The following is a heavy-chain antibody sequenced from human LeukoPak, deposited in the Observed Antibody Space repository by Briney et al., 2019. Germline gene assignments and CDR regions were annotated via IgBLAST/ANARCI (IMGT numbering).Heavy chain of an antibody. J-gene: IGHJ3*02. D-gene: IGHD4-17*01. CDR2: IYPSNSDT. CDR3: ARHRTGDYDPRGMGPSSI. V-gene: IGHV5-51*01. Sequence: GESLKISCKGSGYNFPTYWITWVRQMPGKGLEWMGLIYPSNSDTRYSRTFQGQVTISADQSTSVAYLQWRSLKASDSAIYYCARHRTGDYDPRGMGPSSIWGQGTMVTVSS. CDR1: GYNFPTYW.